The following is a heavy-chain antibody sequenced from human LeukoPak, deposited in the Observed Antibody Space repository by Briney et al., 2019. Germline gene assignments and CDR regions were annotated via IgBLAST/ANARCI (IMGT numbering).Heavy chain of an antibody. CDR1: GFTFSTYW. CDR3: AKGGGSYPAPFDY. CDR2: IKQDGNDK. J-gene: IGHJ4*02. Sequence: GGSLRLSCAASGFTFSTYWMSWVRPAPGKGLEWVANIKQDGNDKYYVDSVKGRFTISRDNAKSSLYLQMNSLRAEDTAVYYCAKGGGSYPAPFDYWGQGTLVTVPS. D-gene: IGHD1-26*01. V-gene: IGHV3-7*01.